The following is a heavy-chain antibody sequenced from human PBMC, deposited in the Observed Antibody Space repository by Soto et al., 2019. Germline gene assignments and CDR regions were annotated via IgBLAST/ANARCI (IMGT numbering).Heavy chain of an antibody. V-gene: IGHV2-5*02. CDR3: AHRVLRTVFGLVTTTAIYFDF. CDR2: IYWDDDK. CDR1: GFSLTTSGVG. Sequence: KESGPTVVKPTETLTLTCTFSGFSLTTSGVGVGWVRQSPGKAPEWLALIYWDDDKRYSTSLKSRLTITKHTSKNQVVLTMANVDPADTATYYCAHRVLRTVFGLVTTTAIYFDFWGQGTPVVVSS. D-gene: IGHD3-3*01. J-gene: IGHJ4*02.